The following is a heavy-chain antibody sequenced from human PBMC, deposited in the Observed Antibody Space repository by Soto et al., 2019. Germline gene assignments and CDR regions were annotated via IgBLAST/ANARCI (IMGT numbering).Heavy chain of an antibody. V-gene: IGHV2-5*01. CDR1: GFSLNTRGVG. CDR3: AQGGGGMDV. Sequence: SGPTLVNPTHTLTLTCNFSGFSLNTRGVGVLWIRQPPGKALGWLALIYWNDDKRYNPSLKNRLTITKDTSKDQVVLKMTDMHPVDTPTYYRAQGGGGMDVWGPGTTVTVSS. J-gene: IGHJ6*02. D-gene: IGHD3-16*01. CDR2: IYWNDDK.